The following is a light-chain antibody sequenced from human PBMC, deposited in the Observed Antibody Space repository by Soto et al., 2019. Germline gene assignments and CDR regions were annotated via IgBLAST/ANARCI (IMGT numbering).Light chain of an antibody. J-gene: IGKJ1*01. V-gene: IGKV1-27*01. CDR1: QGIRNY. Sequence: DIQMTQSPSSLSASVGDRVTITCRASQGIRNYLAWYQQKPGKVPKLLIYAASTLQSGVPSRFSGSGSGTDFTLTISSLQPEDVAIYFCQKYNCAPRTFGQGTKVEIQ. CDR2: AAS. CDR3: QKYNCAPRT.